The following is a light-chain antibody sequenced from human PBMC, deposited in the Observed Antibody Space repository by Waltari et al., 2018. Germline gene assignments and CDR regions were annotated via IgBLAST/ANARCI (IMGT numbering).Light chain of an antibody. V-gene: IGKV3-15*01. CDR2: DAS. CDR1: QSVSSN. Sequence: EIVMTQSPATLSVSPGERATLPCRASQSVSSNLAWFQQKPGQAPRLLIYDASTRATGIPARFSGSGSGTEFTLTISSLQSEDFAVYYCQQYKDWPPMYTFGQGTKLEIK. CDR3: QQYKDWPPMYT. J-gene: IGKJ2*01.